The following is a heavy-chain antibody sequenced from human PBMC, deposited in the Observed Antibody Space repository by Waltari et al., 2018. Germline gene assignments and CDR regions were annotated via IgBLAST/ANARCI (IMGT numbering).Heavy chain of an antibody. Sequence: QVQLVQSGAEVKKPGASVKVSCKVSGYTLTELSMHWVRQAPGKGLEWMGGFEPEDGETIYAQKFQGRVTMTEDTSTDTAYMELSSVTAADTAVYYCARHVILAVVGHWFDPWGQGTLVTVSS. D-gene: IGHD6-19*01. J-gene: IGHJ5*02. CDR2: FEPEDGET. CDR1: GYTLTELS. CDR3: ARHVILAVVGHWFDP. V-gene: IGHV1-24*01.